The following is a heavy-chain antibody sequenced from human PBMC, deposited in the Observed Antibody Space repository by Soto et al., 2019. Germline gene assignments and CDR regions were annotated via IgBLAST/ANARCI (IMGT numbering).Heavy chain of an antibody. CDR1: GFTFSSYA. D-gene: IGHD3-10*01. J-gene: IGHJ6*02. CDR3: ARELLWFGELYGMDV. Sequence: QVQLVESGGGVVQPGRSLRLSFAASGFTFSSYAMHWVRQAPGKGLEWVAVISYDGSNKYYADSVKGRFTISRDNSKNTLYLQMNSLRAEDTAVYYCARELLWFGELYGMDVWGQGTTVTVSS. V-gene: IGHV3-30-3*01. CDR2: ISYDGSNK.